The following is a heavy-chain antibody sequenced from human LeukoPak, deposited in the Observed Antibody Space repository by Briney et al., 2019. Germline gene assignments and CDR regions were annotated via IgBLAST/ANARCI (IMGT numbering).Heavy chain of an antibody. CDR1: GFTVSSNY. CDR2: IYSGGST. CDR3: ARVGGSDWGNYDFWSGYYHYYYMDV. Sequence: GGSLRLSCAASGFTVSSNYMSWVRQAPGKGLEWVSVIYSGGSTYYADSVKGRFTISRDNSKNTLYLQMNSLRAEDTAVYYCARVGGSDWGNYDFWSGYYHYYYMDVWGKGTTVTVSS. D-gene: IGHD3-3*01. J-gene: IGHJ6*03. V-gene: IGHV3-53*01.